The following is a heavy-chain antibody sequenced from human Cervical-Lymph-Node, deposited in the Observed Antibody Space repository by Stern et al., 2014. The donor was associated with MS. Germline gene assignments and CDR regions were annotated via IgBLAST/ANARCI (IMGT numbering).Heavy chain of an antibody. J-gene: IGHJ4*02. D-gene: IGHD1-1*01. V-gene: IGHV3-53*01. CDR2: RPKVGST. CDR1: GFTVSRDY. CDR3: ARDTSSPERSDW. Sequence: EVQLEESGGGVIQPGGSLRLSCTASGFTVSRDYMTWVRPAPGTGLGWVSLRPKVGSTFYTDSVKGRFTISRDDSKNTVYLHMTSLRAEDTAMYYCARDTSSPERSDWWGQGTLVTVSS.